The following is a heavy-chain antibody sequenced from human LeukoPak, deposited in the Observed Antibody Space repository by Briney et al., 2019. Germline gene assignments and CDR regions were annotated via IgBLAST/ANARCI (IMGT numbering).Heavy chain of an antibody. CDR3: ARPRGEPHSSYFDY. J-gene: IGHJ4*02. Sequence: SETLSLTCTVSGGSISSSSYYWGWIRQPPGKGLEWIGSIYYSGSTYYNPSLKSRVTISVDTSKNQFSLKLSSVTAADTAVYYCARPRGEPHSSYFDYWGQGTLVTVSS. CDR1: GGSISSSSYY. CDR2: IYYSGST. V-gene: IGHV4-39*01. D-gene: IGHD1-26*01.